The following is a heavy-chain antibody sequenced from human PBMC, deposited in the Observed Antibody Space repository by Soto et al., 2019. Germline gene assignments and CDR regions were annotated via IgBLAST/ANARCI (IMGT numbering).Heavy chain of an antibody. CDR3: ARGGQTLDCSSTSCYYYYYGMDV. CDR2: IIPIFGTA. CDR1: GGTFSSYA. Sequence: GASVKVSCKAAGGTFSSYAISWVRQAPGQGLEWMGGIIPIFGTANYAQKFQGRVTITADESTSTAYMELSSLRYEDTAVYYCARGGQTLDCSSTSCYYYYYGMDVWGQGTTVTVSS. D-gene: IGHD2-2*01. V-gene: IGHV1-69*13. J-gene: IGHJ6*02.